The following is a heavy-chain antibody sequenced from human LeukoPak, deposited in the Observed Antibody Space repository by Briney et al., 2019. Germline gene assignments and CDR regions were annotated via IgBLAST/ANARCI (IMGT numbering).Heavy chain of an antibody. CDR1: GYSFTIYG. V-gene: IGHV1-18*01. J-gene: IGHJ6*03. Sequence: ASVTLSCTASGYSFTIYGICWVRHGPGQGIERMGWISVYNGNTNYAQKLQGRVTMTTDTSTSTDYMELRSLRSDDTAVYYCARLTLGFTSTNYMDVWGKGTTVTVSS. CDR3: ARLTLGFTSTNYMDV. D-gene: IGHD6-13*01. CDR2: ISVYNGNT.